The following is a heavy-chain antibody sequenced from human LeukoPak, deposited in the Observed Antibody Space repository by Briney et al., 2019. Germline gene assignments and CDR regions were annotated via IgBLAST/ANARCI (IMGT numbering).Heavy chain of an antibody. V-gene: IGHV4-34*01. CDR2: INHSGST. Sequence: SETLSLTCAVDGGSFSGYYWSWIRQPPGKGLEWIGEINHSGSTNYNPSRKSRVTISVDTSKNQVSLRVRSVTAADTAVYYCARGPSSTGPWDAWGQGTMVTVSS. CDR3: ARGPSSTGPWDA. J-gene: IGHJ3*01. CDR1: GGSFSGYY. D-gene: IGHD6-25*01.